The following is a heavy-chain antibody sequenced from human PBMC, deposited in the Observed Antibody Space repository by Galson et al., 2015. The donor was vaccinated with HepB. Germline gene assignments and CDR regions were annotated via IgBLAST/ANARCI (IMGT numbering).Heavy chain of an antibody. D-gene: IGHD5-18*01. CDR1: GHTFTDYY. Sequence: SVKASCKASGHTFTDYYIHWLRQAPGQGPEWMGGINPISGGTSYAQKFQGRVTMTRDTSTITGYMELSSLTSDDTAVYYCATYSTTWHWDWGQGTLVIVSS. V-gene: IGHV1-2*02. CDR2: INPISGGT. J-gene: IGHJ4*02. CDR3: ATYSTTWHWD.